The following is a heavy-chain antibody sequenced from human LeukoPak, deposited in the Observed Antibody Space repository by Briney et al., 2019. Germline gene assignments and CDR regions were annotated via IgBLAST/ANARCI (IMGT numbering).Heavy chain of an antibody. D-gene: IGHD3-16*01. J-gene: IGHJ4*02. CDR3: ARGRYGWLPFDY. CDR2: IYYSGST. Sequence: SETLSLTCTVSGGSMSSYYWSWIRQPPGKGLEWIGYIYYSGSTNYNPSLKSRVTISVDTSKNQFTLKLSSVTAADTAVYYCARGRYGWLPFDYWGQGTLVTVSS. V-gene: IGHV4-59*01. CDR1: GGSMSSYY.